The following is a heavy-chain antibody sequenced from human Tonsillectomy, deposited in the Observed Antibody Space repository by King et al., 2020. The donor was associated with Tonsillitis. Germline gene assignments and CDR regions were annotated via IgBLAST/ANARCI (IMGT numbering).Heavy chain of an antibody. D-gene: IGHD2-8*02. Sequence: QLVQSGAEVKRPGASVKVACQASGYSFTGYSIHWVRQAPGQGFDWMGRINPDSGAADYALRFEDRVAMTADTSSRTAYLDLSRLRSDDTATYFCARDTGGWRSFDYWGQGTLVTVSS. CDR3: ARDTGGWRSFDY. V-gene: IGHV1-2*06. J-gene: IGHJ4*02. CDR1: GYSFTGYS. CDR2: INPDSGAA.